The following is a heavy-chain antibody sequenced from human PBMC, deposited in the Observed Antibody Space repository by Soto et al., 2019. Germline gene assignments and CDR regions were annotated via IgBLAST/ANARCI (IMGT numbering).Heavy chain of an antibody. J-gene: IGHJ4*02. CDR3: ARVDSSGYQPFDY. V-gene: IGHV4-30-4*01. CDR1: GGSISSGDYY. Sequence: QVQLQESGPGPVKPSQTLSLTCTVSGGSISSGDYYWSWIRQPPGKGLEWIGYIYYSGSTYYNPSLKSRVTISVDTSKNQFSLKLSSVTAADTAVYYCARVDSSGYQPFDYWGQGTLVTVSS. D-gene: IGHD3-22*01. CDR2: IYYSGST.